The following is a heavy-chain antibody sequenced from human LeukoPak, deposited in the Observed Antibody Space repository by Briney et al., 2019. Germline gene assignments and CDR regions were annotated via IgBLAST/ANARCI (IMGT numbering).Heavy chain of an antibody. CDR1: GGTFSNYA. D-gene: IGHD2-21*01. CDR2: IIPIFGTA. J-gene: IGHJ4*02. Sequence: ASVKVSCKASGGTFSNYAISWVRQAPGQGLEWMGGIIPIFGTANYAQKFRGRVTITADKSTRTAYMEPSSLRSEDTAVYYCARDNHSCEGAHFHYWGQGTLVTVSS. CDR3: ARDNHSCEGAHFHY. V-gene: IGHV1-69*06.